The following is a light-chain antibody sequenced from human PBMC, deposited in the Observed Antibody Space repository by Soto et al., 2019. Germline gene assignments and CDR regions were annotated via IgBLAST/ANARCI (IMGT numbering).Light chain of an antibody. V-gene: IGKV3-15*01. CDR1: QSVSSN. Sequence: EIVMTQSPATLSVSPGERATLSCRASQSVSSNLAWYQQKPGQAPSLLIYGASTRATGTPARFSGSGSGTEFTLTISSLQSEDFAVYYCQQYIRWPLTFXGGTKLDIK. J-gene: IGKJ4*01. CDR2: GAS. CDR3: QQYIRWPLT.